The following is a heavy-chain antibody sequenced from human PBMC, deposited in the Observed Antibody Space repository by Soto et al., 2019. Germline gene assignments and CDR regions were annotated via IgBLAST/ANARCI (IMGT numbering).Heavy chain of an antibody. J-gene: IGHJ4*02. V-gene: IGHV3-49*04. CDR1: GFTFGGYA. Sequence: EVQLVESGGGLVQPGRSLRLSCTASGFTFGGYAMNWVRQAPGKGLEWVGFIRSKAYGGTTEYAASVKGRFTISRDDSKSISYLQMDSLKTEDTAVYYCTRVYTFWSGYDLYYFDYWGQGTLVTVSS. CDR3: TRVYTFWSGYDLYYFDY. D-gene: IGHD3-3*01. CDR2: IRSKAYGGTT.